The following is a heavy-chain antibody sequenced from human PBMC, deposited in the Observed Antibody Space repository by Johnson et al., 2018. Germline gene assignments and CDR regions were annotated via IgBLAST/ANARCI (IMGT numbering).Heavy chain of an antibody. CDR1: EFTLNNYV. CDR3: ARDGGVGGPSPHYYYGMDV. V-gene: IGHV3-20*04. J-gene: IGHJ6*02. CDR2: RAGST. D-gene: IGHD1-26*01. Sequence: VQLVESGGSVVRXGGSLRLXCVASEFTLNNYVMRWVRQVPVIQVIQTLRRAGSTGSADSEKGRFTISRDSVKNSLYLQMNSLRVEDTAVYYCARDGGVGGPSPHYYYGMDVWGQGTTVTVSS.